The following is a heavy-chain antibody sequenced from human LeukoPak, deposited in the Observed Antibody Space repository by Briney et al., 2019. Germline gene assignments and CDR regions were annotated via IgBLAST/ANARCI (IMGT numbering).Heavy chain of an antibody. CDR2: IDPSDSYT. Sequence: GESLKISCKGSGYSFSSYWISWVRQMPGKGLEWMGRIDPSDSYTNYSPSLQGHVTISADKSISTAYLQWSSLKASDTAMYYCARRTDSGWKWFDPWGQGTLVTVSS. V-gene: IGHV5-10-1*01. D-gene: IGHD6-25*01. J-gene: IGHJ5*02. CDR1: GYSFSSYW. CDR3: ARRTDSGWKWFDP.